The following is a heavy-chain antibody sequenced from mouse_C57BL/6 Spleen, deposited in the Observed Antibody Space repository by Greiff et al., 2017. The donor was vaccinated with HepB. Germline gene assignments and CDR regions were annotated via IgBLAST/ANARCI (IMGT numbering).Heavy chain of an antibody. CDR2: IDPSDSYT. J-gene: IGHJ3*01. CDR1: GYTFTSYW. V-gene: IGHV1-50*01. D-gene: IGHD1-1*01. Sequence: QVQLQQPGAELVKPGASVKLSCKASGYTFTSYWMQWVKQRPGQGLEWIGEIDPSDSYTNYNQKFKGKATLTVDTTSSTAYMQLRSLTSEDSAVYYCAPGDDYGPFAYWGQGTLVTVSA. CDR3: APGDDYGPFAY.